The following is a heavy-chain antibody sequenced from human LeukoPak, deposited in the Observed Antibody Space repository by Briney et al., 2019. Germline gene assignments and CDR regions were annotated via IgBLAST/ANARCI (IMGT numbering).Heavy chain of an antibody. Sequence: PGGSLRLPCEASGFTFRCYWMHWVRQAPGKGLVWVSRINGDGSSTSYADSVKGRFTISRDNAKNTLYLQMNSLRAEDSAVYYCASAYYHYYFDYWGQGTLVTVSS. CDR2: INGDGSST. J-gene: IGHJ4*02. CDR1: GFTFRCYW. V-gene: IGHV3-74*01. D-gene: IGHD3-16*01. CDR3: ASAYYHYYFDY.